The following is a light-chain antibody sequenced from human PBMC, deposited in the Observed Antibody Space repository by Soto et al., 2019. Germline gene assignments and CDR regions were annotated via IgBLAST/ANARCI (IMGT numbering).Light chain of an antibody. J-gene: IGLJ1*01. V-gene: IGLV2-14*01. Sequence: QSVLPQPAPVSGSPGQSITISCTGTSSDVGGYNYVSWYQQHPGKAPNLMISDVSNRPSGFSNRFSGSKSGNTASLTISGLQAEDEADYYCSSYTSSSTYVFGTGTKVTV. CDR3: SSYTSSSTYV. CDR1: SSDVGGYNY. CDR2: DVS.